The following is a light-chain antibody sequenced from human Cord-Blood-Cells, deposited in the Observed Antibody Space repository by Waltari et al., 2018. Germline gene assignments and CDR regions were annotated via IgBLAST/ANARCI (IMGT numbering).Light chain of an antibody. Sequence: SYELTQPPSVSVSPGQTARITCSGDALPKHYAYWYQQKPGQAPVLVIYKDSERPSGLPERFSGSSSGTTVTLTISGVQAEDEADYYCQSADSSGTYVVFGGGTKLTVL. V-gene: IGLV3-25*02. CDR1: ALPKHY. J-gene: IGLJ2*01. CDR2: KDS. CDR3: QSADSSGTYVV.